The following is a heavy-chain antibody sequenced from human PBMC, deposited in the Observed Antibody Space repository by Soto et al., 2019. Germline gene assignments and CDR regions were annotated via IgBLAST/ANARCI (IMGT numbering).Heavy chain of an antibody. CDR1: GFTFSSYA. D-gene: IGHD2-2*01. CDR2: ISGSGGST. CDR3: AIGEGVVVVPAAMHENWFDP. J-gene: IGHJ5*02. Sequence: GGSLRLSCAASGFTFSSYAMSWVRQAPGKGLEWVSAISGSGGSTYYADSVKGRFTISRDNSKNTLYLQMNSLRAEDTAVYYCAIGEGVVVVPAAMHENWFDPWGQGTLVTVSS. V-gene: IGHV3-23*01.